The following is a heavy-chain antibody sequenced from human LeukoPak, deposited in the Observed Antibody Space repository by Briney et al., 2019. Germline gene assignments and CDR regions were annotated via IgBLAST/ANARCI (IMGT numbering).Heavy chain of an antibody. V-gene: IGHV1-46*01. Sequence: ASVKVSCKASGYTFTSYYMHWVRQAPGQGLEWMGIINPSGGSTSYAQKFQGRVTMTRDTSTSTVYMELRSLRSDDTAVYYCARVDLGYHRWFDPWGQGTLVTVSS. CDR3: ARVDLGYHRWFDP. CDR1: GYTFTSYY. D-gene: IGHD3/OR15-3a*01. CDR2: INPSGGST. J-gene: IGHJ5*02.